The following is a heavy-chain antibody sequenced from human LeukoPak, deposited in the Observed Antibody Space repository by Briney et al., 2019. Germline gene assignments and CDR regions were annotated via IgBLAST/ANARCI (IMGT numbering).Heavy chain of an antibody. V-gene: IGHV3-74*01. CDR2: ISPDGDFK. Sequence: PGGSLRLSCAASGFTFRSSWMHWVRQVPGKGLVWVSHISPDGDFKDYADSVKGRFVISRDNAKNTLFLQMSRLRAEDTALYFCARDLSFSPDYWGQGTLVTVSS. CDR3: ARDLSFSPDY. J-gene: IGHJ4*02. CDR1: GFTFRSSW.